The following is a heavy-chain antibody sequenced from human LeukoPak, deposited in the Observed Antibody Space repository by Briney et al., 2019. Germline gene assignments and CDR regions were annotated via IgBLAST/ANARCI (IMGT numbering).Heavy chain of an antibody. CDR2: FSGSGGST. D-gene: IGHD6-6*01. CDR1: GFTFRSFC. Sequence: GGSPRLSCAAPGFTFRSFCISWVRPAPGKGLEWVSAFSGSGGSTYYADSVKGRFTISRDNSKNTLYLQMNSLRAEDTAVYYCAKVREYSSSRWYYFDYWGQGTLVTVSS. V-gene: IGHV3-23*01. CDR3: AKVREYSSSRWYYFDY. J-gene: IGHJ4*02.